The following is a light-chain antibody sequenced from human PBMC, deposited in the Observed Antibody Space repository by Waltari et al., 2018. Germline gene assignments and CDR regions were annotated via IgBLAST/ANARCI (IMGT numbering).Light chain of an antibody. CDR2: EDS. J-gene: IGLJ7*01. CDR3: GTWDSSLSGAV. Sequence: QSVLTQPPSVSAAPGQRVTISFSGGRSNLGNNYVSWYRQFPGTAPKLLIYEDSERPSGIPGRFSGSKSGTSATLDITGLQAGDEADYYCGTWDSSLSGAVFGGGTHLTVL. V-gene: IGLV1-51*02. CDR1: RSNLGNNY.